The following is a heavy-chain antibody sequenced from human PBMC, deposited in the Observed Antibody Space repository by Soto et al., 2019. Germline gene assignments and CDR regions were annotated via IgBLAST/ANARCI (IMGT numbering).Heavy chain of an antibody. CDR2: IYPGDSDT. Sequence: PGESLKISCKGSGYSFTSYWIGWVRQMPGKGLEWMGIIYPGDSDTRYSPSFQGQVTISADKSIRTAYLQWSSLKASDTAMYYCARSPRDGYNYDDAFDIWGQGTMVT. J-gene: IGHJ3*02. V-gene: IGHV5-51*01. CDR3: ARSPRDGYNYDDAFDI. CDR1: GYSFTSYW. D-gene: IGHD5-12*01.